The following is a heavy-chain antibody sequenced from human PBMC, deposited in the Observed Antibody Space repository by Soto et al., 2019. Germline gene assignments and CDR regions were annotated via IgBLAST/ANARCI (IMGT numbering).Heavy chain of an antibody. J-gene: IGHJ6*02. CDR2: ICYDGSNK. V-gene: IGHV3-33*08. CDR1: GFTFNTYG. D-gene: IGHD2-15*01. Sequence: QVQLVESGGGVVQPGGSLRLSCTTSGFTFNTYGMYWVRQAPGKGLEWVAIICYDGSNKYYGDSVKGRFTISRDNSKNTLYLQMNSLRAEDTALYYCARGDCTGAYCYSWPFNYGVDVWGQGTTVTVSS. CDR3: ARGDCTGAYCYSWPFNYGVDV.